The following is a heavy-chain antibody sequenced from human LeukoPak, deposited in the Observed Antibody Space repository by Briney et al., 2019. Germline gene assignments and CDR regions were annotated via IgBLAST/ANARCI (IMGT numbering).Heavy chain of an antibody. J-gene: IGHJ4*02. CDR1: GFTFSSYS. CDR3: ARAYSSGWPDY. Sequence: GGSLRLSCAASGFTFSSYSMNWVRQAPGKWLEWVSSISSSSSYIYYADSVKGRFTISRDNAKNSLYLQMNSLRAEDTAVYYCARAYSSGWPDYWGQGTLVTVSS. D-gene: IGHD6-19*01. V-gene: IGHV3-21*01. CDR2: ISSSSSYI.